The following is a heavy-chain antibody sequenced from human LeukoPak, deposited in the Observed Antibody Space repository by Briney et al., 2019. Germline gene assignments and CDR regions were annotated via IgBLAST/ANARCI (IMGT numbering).Heavy chain of an antibody. J-gene: IGHJ3*02. CDR3: ARGATRRSSGAFDI. V-gene: IGHV3-48*03. D-gene: IGHD6-6*01. Sequence: GGSLRLSCAASAFTFSSYELNWVRQAPGKGLEWISYISSSGSIKNYADPVKGRFTISRDNAKNSLYLQMNSLRAEDTAVYYCARGATRRSSGAFDIWGQGTMVTVSS. CDR2: ISSSGSIK. CDR1: AFTFSSYE.